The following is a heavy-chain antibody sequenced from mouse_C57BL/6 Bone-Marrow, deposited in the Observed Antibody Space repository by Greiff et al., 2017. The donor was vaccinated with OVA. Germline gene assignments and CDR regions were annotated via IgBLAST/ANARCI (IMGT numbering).Heavy chain of an antibody. CDR1: GFTFSDFY. J-gene: IGHJ4*01. CDR2: SRNKANDYTT. D-gene: IGHD2-4*01. Sequence: EVQRVESGGGLVQSGRSLRLSCATSGFTFSDFYMEWVRQAPGKGLEWIAASRNKANDYTTEYSASVKGRFIVSRDTSQSILYLQMNALRAEDTAIYYCAREGLRRAMDYWGQGTSVTVSS. CDR3: AREGLRRAMDY. V-gene: IGHV7-1*01.